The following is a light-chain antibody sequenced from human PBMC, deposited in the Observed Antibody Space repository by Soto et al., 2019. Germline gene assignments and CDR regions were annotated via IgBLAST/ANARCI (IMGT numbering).Light chain of an antibody. CDR2: SNN. CDR1: SSNIGSNT. J-gene: IGLJ2*01. V-gene: IGLV1-44*01. CDR3: VAWDDSLNGYVV. Sequence: QSVLPQPPSASGTPGQRVTITCYGSSSNIGSNTVNWYQQLPGTAPKLVIYSNNQRPSGVPDRFSGSKSGTSASLAISGLQSEDEADYYCVAWDDSLNGYVVFGGGTKVTVL.